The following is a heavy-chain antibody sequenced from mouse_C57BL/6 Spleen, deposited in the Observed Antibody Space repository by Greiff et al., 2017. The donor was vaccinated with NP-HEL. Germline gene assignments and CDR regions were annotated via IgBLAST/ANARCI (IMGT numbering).Heavy chain of an antibody. CDR2: IYPSDSET. CDR3: ARLGYGTLFAY. CDR1: GYTFTSYW. Sequence: VQLQQPGAELVRPGSSVKLSCKASGYTFTSYWMDWVKQRPGQGLEWIGNIYPSDSETHYNQKFKDKATLTVDKSSSTAYMQLSSLTSEDSAVYYCARLGYGTLFAYWGQGTLVTVSA. J-gene: IGHJ3*01. D-gene: IGHD1-1*01. V-gene: IGHV1-61*01.